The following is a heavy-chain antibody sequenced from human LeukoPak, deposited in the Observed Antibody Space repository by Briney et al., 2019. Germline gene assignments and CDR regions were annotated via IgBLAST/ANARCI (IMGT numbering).Heavy chain of an antibody. CDR1: GGTFSSSA. D-gene: IGHD6-13*01. Sequence: SVKVSCKASGGTFSSSAISWVRQAPGQGLEWMGGIIPIFGTANYVQKFQGRVTITTDESTSTAYMELSSLRSEDTAVYYCARVGGIAAADDYYYYMDVWGKGTTVTVSS. J-gene: IGHJ6*03. CDR3: ARVGGIAAADDYYYYMDV. V-gene: IGHV1-69*05. CDR2: IIPIFGTA.